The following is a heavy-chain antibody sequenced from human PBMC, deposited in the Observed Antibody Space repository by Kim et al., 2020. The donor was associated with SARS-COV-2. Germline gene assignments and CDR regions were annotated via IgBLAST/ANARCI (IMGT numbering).Heavy chain of an antibody. V-gene: IGHV3-23*01. Sequence: SLRLSCVASGFTFSSHAMRWVRQAPGKGLEWVSAFSGSGGSTYSADFVQGRFSLSRNNSKNTLYLQMNHSRAEATDVLYCAKDGWCWRHFYYWRQGT. J-gene: IGHJ4*02. D-gene: IGHD2-8*01. CDR3: AKDGWCWRHFYY. CDR2: FSGSGGST. CDR1: GFTFSSHA.